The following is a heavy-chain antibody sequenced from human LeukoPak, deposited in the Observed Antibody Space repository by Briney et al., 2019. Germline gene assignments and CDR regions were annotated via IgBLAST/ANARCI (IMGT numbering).Heavy chain of an antibody. D-gene: IGHD5-24*01. CDR3: ARDLMGEMATGLDY. J-gene: IGHJ4*02. Sequence: GGSLRLSCAASGFTFSSYSMNWVRQAPGKGLEWVSSISSSSSYIYYADSVKGRFTISRDNAKNSLYLQMNSLRAEDTAVYYCARDLMGEMATGLDYWGQGTLVTVSS. CDR1: GFTFSSYS. V-gene: IGHV3-21*01. CDR2: ISSSSSYI.